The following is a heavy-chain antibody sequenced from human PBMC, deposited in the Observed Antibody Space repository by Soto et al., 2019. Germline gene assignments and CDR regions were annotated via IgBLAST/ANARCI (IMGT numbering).Heavy chain of an antibody. D-gene: IGHD2-2*01. CDR2: INPNSGGT. Sequence: ASVKVSCKASGYTFTGYYMHWVRQAPGQGLEWMGWINPNSGGTNYAQKFQGWVTMTRDTSISTAYMELSRLRSDDTAVYYCARGGIVVVPAPHLFDYWGQGALVTVSS. CDR1: GYTFTGYY. V-gene: IGHV1-2*04. J-gene: IGHJ4*02. CDR3: ARGGIVVVPAPHLFDY.